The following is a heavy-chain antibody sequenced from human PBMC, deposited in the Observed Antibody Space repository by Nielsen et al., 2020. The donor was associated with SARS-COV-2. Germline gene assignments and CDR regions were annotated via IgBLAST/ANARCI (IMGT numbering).Heavy chain of an antibody. CDR3: ARGSYYDFWSGYYKNYYYGMDV. J-gene: IGHJ6*02. Sequence: WIRQPPGKELEWVSYISSSGSTIYYADSVKGRFTISRDNAKNSLYLQMNSLRAEDTAVYYCARGSYYDFWSGYYKNYYYGMDVWGQGTTVTVSS. V-gene: IGHV3-11*04. D-gene: IGHD3-3*01. CDR2: ISSSGSTI.